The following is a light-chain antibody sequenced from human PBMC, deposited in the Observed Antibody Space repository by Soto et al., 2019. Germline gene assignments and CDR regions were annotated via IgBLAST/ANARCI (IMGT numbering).Light chain of an antibody. CDR3: QQYYSYPIT. V-gene: IGKV1-8*01. CDR1: LTISTY. Sequence: AIRMTQSPSSLSASTGDRVTITCRANLTISTYLAWYQQKPGKAPQLLISAASTLQSGVTSRFSGSGSGTDFTLAISSLQSDDFGTYFCQQYYSYPITFGGGTKVEIK. J-gene: IGKJ4*01. CDR2: AAS.